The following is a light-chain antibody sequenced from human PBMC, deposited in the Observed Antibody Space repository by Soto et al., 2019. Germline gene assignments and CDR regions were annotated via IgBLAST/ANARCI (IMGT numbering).Light chain of an antibody. J-gene: IGKJ1*01. V-gene: IGKV3-20*01. CDR2: GAS. CDR3: QQYGSSGT. Sequence: EIVSTQTPCTLAPSQGEKAILSCRASQSVSINYLAWYQQKPGQAPTLLIYGASNRATSIPDRFSGSGSGTDFTLTISRLEPEDFAVYYCQQYGSSGTFGQGPKVDIK. CDR1: QSVSINY.